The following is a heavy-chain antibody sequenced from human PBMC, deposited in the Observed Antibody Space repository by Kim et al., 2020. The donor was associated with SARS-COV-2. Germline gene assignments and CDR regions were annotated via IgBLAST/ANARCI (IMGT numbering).Heavy chain of an antibody. CDR2: IDPSDSYT. D-gene: IGHD3-22*01. CDR1: GYSFTSYW. CDR3: AVSSGYYYGPLLSPDY. V-gene: IGHV5-10-1*01. J-gene: IGHJ4*02. Sequence: GESLKISCKGSGYSFTSYWISWVRQMPGKGLEWMGRIDPSDSYTNYSPSFQGHVTISADKSISTAYLQWSSLKASDTAMYYCAVSSGYYYGPLLSPDYWGQVTLVTVSS.